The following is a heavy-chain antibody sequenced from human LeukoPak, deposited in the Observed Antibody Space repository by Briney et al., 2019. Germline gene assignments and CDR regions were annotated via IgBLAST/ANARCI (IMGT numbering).Heavy chain of an antibody. V-gene: IGHV3-23*01. CDR2: ISGSGDKT. CDR3: AKDTTAWWYHRAYMNV. CDR1: GFSLSTYA. Sequence: GGSLRLSCAASGFSLSTYAMSWVRQAPGGGLEWVSAISGSGDKTYHADSVKGRFTISKDNSENRLSLQMDSLRAEDAAVYFCAKDTTAWWYHRAYMNVWGKGTTVTVSS. D-gene: IGHD2-15*01. J-gene: IGHJ6*03.